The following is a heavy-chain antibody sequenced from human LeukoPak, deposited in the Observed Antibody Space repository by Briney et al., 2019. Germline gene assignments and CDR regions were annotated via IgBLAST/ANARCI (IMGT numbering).Heavy chain of an antibody. CDR2: INPNSGGT. J-gene: IGHJ1*01. V-gene: IGHV1-2*04. Sequence: ASVKVSCKASGYTFTGYYMHWVRQAPGQGLEWMGWINPNSGGTNYAQKFQGWVTMTRDTSISTAYMELSRLRSEDTAVYYCARVPLHDSNKYYYPHWGQGTVVTVSS. D-gene: IGHD3-10*01. CDR3: ARVPLHDSNKYYYPH. CDR1: GYTFTGYY.